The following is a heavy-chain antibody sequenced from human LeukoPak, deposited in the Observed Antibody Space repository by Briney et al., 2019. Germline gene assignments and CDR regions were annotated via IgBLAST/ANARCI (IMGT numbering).Heavy chain of an antibody. CDR2: INHSGST. CDR1: GGSFSGYY. D-gene: IGHD2-2*01. J-gene: IGHJ4*02. CDR3: ARKRTSWSSFDY. V-gene: IGHV4-34*01. Sequence: PSETLSLTCAVYGGSFSGYYWSWIRQPPGKGLEWIGEINHSGSTNYNPSLKSRVTISVDTSKNQFSLKLSSVTAADTAVYYCARKRTSWSSFDYWGQGTLVTVSS.